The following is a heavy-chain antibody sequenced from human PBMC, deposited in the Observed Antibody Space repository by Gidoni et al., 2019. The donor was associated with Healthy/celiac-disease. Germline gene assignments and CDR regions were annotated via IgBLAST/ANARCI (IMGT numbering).Heavy chain of an antibody. V-gene: IGHV3-13*01. CDR3: ARAGFLDAFDI. Sequence: EVQLVESGGGLVQPGGSLRLSCAASGFTFSSYDMHWVRQATGKGLEWVSAIGTAGDTYYPGSVKGRFTISRENAKNSLYLQMNSLRAGDTAVYYCARAGFLDAFDIWGQGTMVTVSS. J-gene: IGHJ3*02. CDR2: IGTAGDT. D-gene: IGHD3-10*01. CDR1: GFTFSSYD.